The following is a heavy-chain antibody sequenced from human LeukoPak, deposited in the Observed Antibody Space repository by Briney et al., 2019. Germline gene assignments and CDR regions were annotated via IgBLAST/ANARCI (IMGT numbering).Heavy chain of an antibody. V-gene: IGHV3-30*04. J-gene: IGHJ4*02. CDR1: GFTFSSYA. D-gene: IGHD6-13*01. CDR2: ISYDGSNK. Sequence: PGRSLRLSCAASGFTFSSYAMHWVRQAPGKGLEWVAVISYDGSNKYYADSVKGRFTISRDNSKNTLYLQMNSLRAEDTAVYYCAKEGSSSWYFDYWGQGTLVTVSS. CDR3: AKEGSSSWYFDY.